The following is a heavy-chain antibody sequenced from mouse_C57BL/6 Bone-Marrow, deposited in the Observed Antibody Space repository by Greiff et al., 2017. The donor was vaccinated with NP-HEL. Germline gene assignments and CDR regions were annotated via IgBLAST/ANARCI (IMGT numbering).Heavy chain of an antibody. CDR3: ASGSSYGYFDY. J-gene: IGHJ2*01. CDR1: GYTFTSYC. V-gene: IGHV1-81*01. Sequence: QVQLQQSGAELVRPGASVKLSCKASGYTFTSYCMSWVKQRTGQGLEWIGEIYPTSGNTNYNEKFKGKATLTADTSSNTAYMELRSLTSEDTAVYFCASGSSYGYFDYWGQGTPVTVSS. CDR2: IYPTSGNT. D-gene: IGHD1-1*01.